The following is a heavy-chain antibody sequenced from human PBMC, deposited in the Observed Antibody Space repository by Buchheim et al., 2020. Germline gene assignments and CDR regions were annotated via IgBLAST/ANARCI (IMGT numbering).Heavy chain of an antibody. D-gene: IGHD3-3*01. CDR1: GGSISSSSYY. CDR3: ARHVNDFWSGNPHRIYYYYGMDV. Sequence: QVQLQESGPGLVKPSGTLSLTCAVSGGSISSSSYYWGWIRQPPGKGLEWIGSIYYSGSTYYNPSLKSRVTISVDTSKNQFSLKLSSVTAADTAVYYCARHVNDFWSGNPHRIYYYYGMDVWGQGTT. J-gene: IGHJ6*02. V-gene: IGHV4-39*01. CDR2: IYYSGST.